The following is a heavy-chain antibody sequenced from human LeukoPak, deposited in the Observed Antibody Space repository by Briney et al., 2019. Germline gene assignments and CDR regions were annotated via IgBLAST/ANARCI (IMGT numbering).Heavy chain of an antibody. V-gene: IGHV4-34*01. CDR1: GGSFSGYY. Sequence: SETLSLTCAVYGGSFSGYYRSWIRQPPGKGLEWIGEINHSGSTNYNPSLKSRVTISVDTSKNQFSLKLSSVTAADTAVYYCARVPRRPYCSGGSCYSGNYYYGMDVWGQGTTVTVSS. D-gene: IGHD2-15*01. J-gene: IGHJ6*02. CDR2: INHSGST. CDR3: ARVPRRPYCSGGSCYSGNYYYGMDV.